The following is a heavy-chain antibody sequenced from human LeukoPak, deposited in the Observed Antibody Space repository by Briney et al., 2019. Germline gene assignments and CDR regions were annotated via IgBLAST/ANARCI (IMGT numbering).Heavy chain of an antibody. Sequence: SVTLSLTCTVSGGSISSSSYFWGWIRQPPGKGLEWIGSIYYSGSTYYNPSLRSRVTISVDTSKNQFSLKLTSVTAADTAVYFCARPSFWSGYYPFDSWGQGTLVTVSS. CDR1: GGSISSSSYF. V-gene: IGHV4-39*01. CDR2: IYYSGST. D-gene: IGHD3-3*01. CDR3: ARPSFWSGYYPFDS. J-gene: IGHJ4*02.